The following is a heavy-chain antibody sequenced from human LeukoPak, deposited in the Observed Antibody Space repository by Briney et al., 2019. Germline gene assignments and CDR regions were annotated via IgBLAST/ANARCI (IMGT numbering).Heavy chain of an antibody. CDR1: GYTFTSYD. CDR2: MNPNSGNT. V-gene: IGHV1-8*03. D-gene: IGHD2-2*01. CDR3: AILSDIVVVPAATDRVSNWFDP. J-gene: IGHJ5*02. Sequence: ASVKVSCKASGYTFTSYDINWVRQATGQGLEWMGWMNPNSGNTGYAQKFQGRVTITRNTSISTAYMELSSLRSEDTAVYYCAILSDIVVVPAATDRVSNWFDPWGQGTLVTVSS.